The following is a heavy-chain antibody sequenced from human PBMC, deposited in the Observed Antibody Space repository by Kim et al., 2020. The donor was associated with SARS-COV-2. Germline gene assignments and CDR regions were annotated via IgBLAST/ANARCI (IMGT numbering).Heavy chain of an antibody. CDR2: IYYTGST. Sequence: SETLSLTCTVSSDSITSYYWNWIRQPPGKGLEWIGYIYYTGSTKYNPSLKSRVTLSVDTSKNQFSLNLTSVTAADTALYYCARDRYNFWSANRLGSFDI. D-gene: IGHD3-3*01. CDR1: SDSITSYY. CDR3: ARDRYNFWSANRLGSFDI. J-gene: IGHJ3*02. V-gene: IGHV4-59*13.